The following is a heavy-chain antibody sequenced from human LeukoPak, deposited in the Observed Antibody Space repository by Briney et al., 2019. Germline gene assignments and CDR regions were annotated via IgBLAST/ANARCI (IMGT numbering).Heavy chain of an antibody. CDR1: GYTFTGYY. CDR3: ARTSVAPREWLSFDY. CDR2: INPNSGGT. Sequence: ASVKVSCKASGYTFTGYYMHWVRQAPGQGLEWMGWINPNSGGTNYAQKFQGRVTMTRDTSISTAYMELSRLRSDDTAVYYCARTSVAPREWLSFDYWGQGTLVTASS. D-gene: IGHD3-3*01. V-gene: IGHV1-2*02. J-gene: IGHJ4*02.